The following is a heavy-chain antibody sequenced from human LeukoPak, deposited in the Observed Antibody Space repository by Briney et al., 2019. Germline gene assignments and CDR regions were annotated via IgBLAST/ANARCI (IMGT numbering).Heavy chain of an antibody. CDR3: ASRYYYDSSGYSFDY. CDR2: IIPILGIA. CDR1: GGTFSSYT. V-gene: IGHV1-69*02. D-gene: IGHD3-22*01. Sequence: SVKVSCKASGGTFSSYTISWVRQAPGQGLEWMGRIIPILGIANYAQKFQGRATITADKSTSTAYMELSSLRSEDTAVYYCASRYYYDSSGYSFDYWGQGTLVTVSS. J-gene: IGHJ4*02.